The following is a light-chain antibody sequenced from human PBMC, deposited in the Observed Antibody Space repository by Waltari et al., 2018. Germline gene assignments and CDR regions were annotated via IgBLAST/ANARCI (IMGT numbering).Light chain of an antibody. J-gene: IGKJ5*01. CDR1: QSVLYRSDNKNY. V-gene: IGKV4-1*01. Sequence: DSLAVSLGERATINCKSSQSVLYRSDNKNYLGWYQQKPGLPPKLLIYWASTRESGVPDRFSGSGSGTDFTLTISSLQAEDVAVYYCQQYYSSPVTFGQGTRLEIK. CDR2: WAS. CDR3: QQYYSSPVT.